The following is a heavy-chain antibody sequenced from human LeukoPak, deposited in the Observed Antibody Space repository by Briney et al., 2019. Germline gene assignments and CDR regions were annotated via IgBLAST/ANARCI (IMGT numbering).Heavy chain of an antibody. J-gene: IGHJ4*02. Sequence: GRSLRLSCAASGFTFSSYAMHWVRQAPGKGLEWVAVISYDGSNKYYADSVKGRFIISRDNAKNSLYLQMNSLRAEDTAVYYCARVDYGGRVDYWGQGTLVTVSS. CDR2: ISYDGSNK. CDR3: ARVDYGGRVDY. CDR1: GFTFSSYA. D-gene: IGHD3-16*01. V-gene: IGHV3-30*04.